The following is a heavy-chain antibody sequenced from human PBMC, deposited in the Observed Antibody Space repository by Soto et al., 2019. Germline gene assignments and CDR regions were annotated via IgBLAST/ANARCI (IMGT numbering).Heavy chain of an antibody. CDR1: GGYIISTSFY. V-gene: IGHV4-39*01. D-gene: IGHD4-17*01. CDR3: ARLSMTMVTDF. Sequence: PSETLSLTCPVSGGYIISTSFYWGWIRQPPGKGLEWIGSIYYSGSTYYNPSLKSRVTISVDTSKNQFSLKLTSVSAADTAIYYCARLSMTMVTDFWGQGTLVTVSS. CDR2: IYYSGST. J-gene: IGHJ4*02.